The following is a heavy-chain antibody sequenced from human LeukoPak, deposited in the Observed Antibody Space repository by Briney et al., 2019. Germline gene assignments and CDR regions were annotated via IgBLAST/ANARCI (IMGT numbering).Heavy chain of an antibody. CDR1: GGSISSYY. J-gene: IGHJ6*02. CDR3: ARFGVDYDMDV. D-gene: IGHD3-3*01. CDR2: IYYSGST. Sequence: NPSETLSLTCTVSGGSISSYYWSWIRQPPGKGLEWIGYIYYSGSTNYNPSLKSRITLSVDTSKNQISLKLSSVTAADTAVYYCARFGVDYDMDVWGQGTTVTVSS. V-gene: IGHV4-59*01.